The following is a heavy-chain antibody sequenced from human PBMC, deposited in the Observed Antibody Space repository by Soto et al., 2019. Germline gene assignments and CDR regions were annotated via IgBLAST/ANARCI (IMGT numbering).Heavy chain of an antibody. CDR3: ARGARGWYYFDY. D-gene: IGHD6-19*01. Sequence: SETLSLTCTVSGGSISSGDYYWSWIRQPPGKGLEWIGYIYYSGSTYYNPSLKSRVTISVDTSKNQFSLKLSSVTAADTAVYYCARGARGWYYFDYWGQGTLVTVSS. CDR1: GGSISSGDYY. J-gene: IGHJ4*02. V-gene: IGHV4-30-4*01. CDR2: IYYSGST.